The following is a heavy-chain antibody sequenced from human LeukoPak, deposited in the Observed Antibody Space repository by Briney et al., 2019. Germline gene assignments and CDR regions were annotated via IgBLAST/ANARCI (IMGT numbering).Heavy chain of an antibody. CDR2: ISYDGNNK. CDR3: ARSGRGGAFDI. D-gene: IGHD1-26*01. Sequence: PGGSLRLSCAGSGFTFSDYTMHWARQAPGKGLEWVAVISYDGNNKYYADSVKGRFTISGDNAKNTLYLQMNSLRAEDTAVYYCARSGRGGAFDIWGHGTMVTVSS. J-gene: IGHJ3*02. CDR1: GFTFSDYT. V-gene: IGHV3-30*04.